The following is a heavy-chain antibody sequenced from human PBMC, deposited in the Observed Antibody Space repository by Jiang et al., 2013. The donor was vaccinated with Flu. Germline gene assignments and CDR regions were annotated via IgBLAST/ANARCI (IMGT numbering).Heavy chain of an antibody. Sequence: LLKPSETLSLTCGFYGGSFSGYYWTLIRQPPGKGLEWIGEINQSGHTNYSPSLKSRVTISVDMSKNQFSLKLSSVTAADTAVYYCARAPGGARDAFDIWGQGTMVTVSS. D-gene: IGHD3-16*01. CDR2: INQSGHT. V-gene: IGHV4-34*01. CDR3: ARAPGGARDAFDI. J-gene: IGHJ3*02. CDR1: GGSFSGYY.